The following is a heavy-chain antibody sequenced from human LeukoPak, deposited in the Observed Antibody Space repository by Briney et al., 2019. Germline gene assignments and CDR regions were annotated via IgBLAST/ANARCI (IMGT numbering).Heavy chain of an antibody. D-gene: IGHD5-18*01. V-gene: IGHV4-59*01. Sequence: SETLSLTCTVSGGSISSYYWSWIRQPPGKGLEWIGYINYSGSTNYNPSLKSRVTISVDTSKNQFSLKLSSVTAADTAVYYCARTTEGGYTYDYFYYYYMDVWGKGTTVTISS. CDR3: ARTTEGGYTYDYFYYYYMDV. CDR1: GGSISSYY. J-gene: IGHJ6*03. CDR2: INYSGST.